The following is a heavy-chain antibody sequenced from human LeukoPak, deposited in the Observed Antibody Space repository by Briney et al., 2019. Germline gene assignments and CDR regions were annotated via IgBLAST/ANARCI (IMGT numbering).Heavy chain of an antibody. D-gene: IGHD3-3*01. CDR1: GGSISSGSYY. CDR2: IYTSGST. V-gene: IGHV4-61*02. J-gene: IGHJ4*02. Sequence: SQTLSLTCTVSGGSISSGSYYWSWIRQPAGKGLEWIGRIYTSGSTNYNPSLKSRVTISVDTSKNQFSLKLSSVTAADTAVYYCARETYYDFWGGYYFDYWGQGTLVTVSS. CDR3: ARETYYDFWGGYYFDY.